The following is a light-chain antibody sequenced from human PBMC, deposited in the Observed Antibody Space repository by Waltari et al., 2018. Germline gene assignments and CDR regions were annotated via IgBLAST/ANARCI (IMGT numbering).Light chain of an antibody. Sequence: QSGLTQPPSASRTPGQRVTISCSGSRANIGSHYAYWYQQLSGAAPKLLILRNDQRPSGVPDRFSASKSGTSASLAISGLRSEDEAVYYCAAWDDSLSGLFGGGTKLTVL. J-gene: IGLJ2*01. CDR2: RND. CDR1: RANIGSHY. CDR3: AAWDDSLSGL. V-gene: IGLV1-47*01.